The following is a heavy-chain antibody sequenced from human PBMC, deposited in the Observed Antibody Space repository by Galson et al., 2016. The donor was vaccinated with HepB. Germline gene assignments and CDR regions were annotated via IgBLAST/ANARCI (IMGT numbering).Heavy chain of an antibody. D-gene: IGHD4-17*01. V-gene: IGHV3-74*01. CDR3: AREHHYALDV. J-gene: IGHJ6*02. Sequence: SLRLSCAATGFPFSAYWMQWVRQVPGKGLVWVSRLTTDGIIGYADSVMGRFTTSRDNAKNTLYLHMDSLRAEDTAVYYCAREHHYALDVWGQGTTVTVSS. CDR1: GFPFSAYW. CDR2: LTTDGIIG.